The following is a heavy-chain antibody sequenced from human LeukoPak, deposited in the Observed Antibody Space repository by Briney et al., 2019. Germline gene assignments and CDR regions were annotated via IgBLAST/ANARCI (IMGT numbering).Heavy chain of an antibody. D-gene: IGHD3-10*01. CDR1: GYTFTSYG. Sequence: GASVKVSCKASGYTFTSYGISWVRQAPGQGLELMGWISAYNGNTNYAQKLQGRVTMTTDTSTSTAYMELRSLRTNDTAEYYCARVDYYGSGSYPILDYWGQGTLVTVSS. CDR3: ARVDYYGSGSYPILDY. V-gene: IGHV1-18*01. CDR2: ISAYNGNT. J-gene: IGHJ4*02.